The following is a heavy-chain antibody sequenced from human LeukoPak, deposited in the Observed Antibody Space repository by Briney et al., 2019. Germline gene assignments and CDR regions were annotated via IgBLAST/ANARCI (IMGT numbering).Heavy chain of an antibody. J-gene: IGHJ5*02. CDR3: ARDVHPTFVVVPSAMGSWFDP. D-gene: IGHD2-2*01. CDR2: IYYSGST. V-gene: IGHV4-30-4*01. Sequence: SQTLSLTCTVSGGSISSGDYYWSRIRQPPGKGLEWIGYIYYSGSTYYNPSLKSRVTISVDTSKNQFSLKLSSVTAADTAVYYCARDVHPTFVVVPSAMGSWFDPWGQGTLVTVSS. CDR1: GGSISSGDYY.